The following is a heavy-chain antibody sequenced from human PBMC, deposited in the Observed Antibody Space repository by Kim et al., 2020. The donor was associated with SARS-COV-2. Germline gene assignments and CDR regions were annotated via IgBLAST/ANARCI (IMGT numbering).Heavy chain of an antibody. J-gene: IGHJ6*02. CDR2: NK. CDR3: AILDYYYGMDV. D-gene: IGHD2-8*02. Sequence: NKCYAGSGKGRITSSRGNSKNTLYLQMNSLGAEDTAVYYCAILDYYYGMDVWGQGTTVTVSS. V-gene: IGHV3-30*02.